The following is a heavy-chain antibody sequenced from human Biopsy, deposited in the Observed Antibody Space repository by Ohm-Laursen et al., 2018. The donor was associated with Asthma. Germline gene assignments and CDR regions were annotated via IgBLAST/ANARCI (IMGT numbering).Heavy chain of an antibody. CDR3: ARTFHFWSPYHAEHYQL. V-gene: IGHV3-7*01. CDR2: IKHDGSEK. CDR1: GFTFGDYW. Sequence: GTLSLTCAASGFTFGDYWMSWVRQVPGKGLEWVANIKHDGSEKNHVDSLKGRFTISRDNAKNLLFLQMNSLRAEDTAVYYCARTFHFWSPYHAEHYQLWGQGTLVTVSS. J-gene: IGHJ1*01. D-gene: IGHD3-3*01.